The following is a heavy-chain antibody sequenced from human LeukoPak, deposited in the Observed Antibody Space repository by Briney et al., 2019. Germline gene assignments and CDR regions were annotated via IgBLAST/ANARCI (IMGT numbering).Heavy chain of an antibody. CDR1: GGSISSSSYY. CDR2: INHSGST. J-gene: IGHJ6*03. V-gene: IGHV4-39*07. Sequence: PSETLSLTCTVSGGSISSSSYYWSWIRQPPGKGLEWIGEINHSGSTNYNPSLKSRVTISVDTSKNQFSLKLSSVTAADTAVYYCARLGPIFGVVGGYMDVWGKGTTVTVSS. D-gene: IGHD3-3*02. CDR3: ARLGPIFGVVGGYMDV.